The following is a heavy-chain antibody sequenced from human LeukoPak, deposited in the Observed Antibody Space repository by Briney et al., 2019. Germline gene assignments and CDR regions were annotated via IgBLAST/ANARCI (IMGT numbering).Heavy chain of an antibody. CDR2: IIPIFDTA. V-gene: IGHV1-69*06. Sequence: GASVSISWTASGGTFSSYTISWVRQGPGQGLEWMGGIIPIFDTANYSQKFQGRGTITADKSTSTAYMKLSSMRSEDTAVYYCARGRSSSSYPFHYWGQGTLVTVSS. CDR1: GGTFSSYT. J-gene: IGHJ4*02. CDR3: ARGRSSSSYPFHY. D-gene: IGHD6-13*01.